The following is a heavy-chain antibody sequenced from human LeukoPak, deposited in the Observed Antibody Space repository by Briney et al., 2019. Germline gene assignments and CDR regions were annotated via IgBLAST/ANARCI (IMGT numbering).Heavy chain of an antibody. CDR1: GGSFGGYY. Sequence: SETLSLTCAVYGGSFGGYYWSWIRQPPGKGLEWMGEINHSGSTNYNPSLKSRVTISVDTSKNQFSLKLSSATAADTAVYYCARRGGIAAAGKHVGWFDPWGQGTLVTVSS. CDR2: INHSGST. J-gene: IGHJ5*02. D-gene: IGHD6-13*01. CDR3: ARRGGIAAAGKHVGWFDP. V-gene: IGHV4-34*01.